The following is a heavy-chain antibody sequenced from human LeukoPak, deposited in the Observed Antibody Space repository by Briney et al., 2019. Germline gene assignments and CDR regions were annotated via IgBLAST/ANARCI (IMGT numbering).Heavy chain of an antibody. CDR1: GYAFTSYY. J-gene: IGHJ4*02. CDR2: INPSGSST. V-gene: IGHV1-46*03. D-gene: IGHD6-6*01. CDR3: SRGRAHLGRAARALGFFDY. Sequence: ASVKVSCKASGYAFTSYYMHWVRHAPGQGLELMGIINPSGSSTTNSQKFQSRGTMTRDMTTSTVYIEISSPRSEDTTVYYYSRGRAHLGRAARALGFFDYWGQGTLVTVSS.